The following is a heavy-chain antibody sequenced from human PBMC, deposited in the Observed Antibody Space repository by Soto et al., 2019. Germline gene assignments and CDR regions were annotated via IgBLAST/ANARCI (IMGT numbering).Heavy chain of an antibody. Sequence: GGSLRLSCAASGFTFSSYGMHWVRQAPGKGLEWVAVISYDGSNKYYADSVKGRFTISRDNSKNTLYLQMNSLRAEDTAVYYCAKDRYSSPSGEFDYWGQGTLVTVSS. D-gene: IGHD6-6*01. CDR1: GFTFSSYG. V-gene: IGHV3-30*18. CDR2: ISYDGSNK. CDR3: AKDRYSSPSGEFDY. J-gene: IGHJ4*02.